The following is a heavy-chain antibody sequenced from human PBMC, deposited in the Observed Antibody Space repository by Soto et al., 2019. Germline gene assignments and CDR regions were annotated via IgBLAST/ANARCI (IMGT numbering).Heavy chain of an antibody. CDR1: GFSFSNYE. Sequence: GGSLRLSCAASGFSFSNYEMNWVRQAPGKGLEWVAYISSGGDTIHYADSVRGRFTVSRDNARNSLSLQMNTLRVEDTALYYCARDLAAGGYGGQGTLVTVSS. CDR3: ARDLAAGGY. CDR2: ISSGGDTI. J-gene: IGHJ4*02. D-gene: IGHD6-13*01. V-gene: IGHV3-48*03.